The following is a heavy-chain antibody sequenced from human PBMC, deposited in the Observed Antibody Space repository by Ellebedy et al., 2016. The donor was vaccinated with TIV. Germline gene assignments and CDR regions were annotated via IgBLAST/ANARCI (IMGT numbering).Heavy chain of an antibody. CDR1: GFTFSRRW. CDR3: AGYGWPANFDP. CDR2: IKEDETEK. V-gene: IGHV3-7*01. D-gene: IGHD6-13*01. J-gene: IGHJ5*02. Sequence: GESLKISXTASGFTFSRRWMGWVRQAPGKGLEWVANIKEDETEKYYAESVKGRFTISRDNAKNSLNLEMKSLRAEDTALYYCAGYGWPANFDPWGQGTLVTVSS.